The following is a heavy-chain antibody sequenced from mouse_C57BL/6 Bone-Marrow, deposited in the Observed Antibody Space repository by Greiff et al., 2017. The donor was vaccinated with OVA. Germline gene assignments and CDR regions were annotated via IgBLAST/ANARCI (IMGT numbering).Heavy chain of an antibody. CDR2: ISDGGSYT. CDR1: GFTFSSYA. D-gene: IGHD1-1*01. Sequence: DVMLVESGGGLVKPGGSLKLSCAASGFTFSSYAMSWVRQTPEKRLEWVATISDGGSYTYYPDNVKGRFTISRDNAKNNLYLQMSHLKSEDTAMYYCARDRDNYYYGSGYFDVWGTGTTVTVSS. V-gene: IGHV5-4*01. CDR3: ARDRDNYYYGSGYFDV. J-gene: IGHJ1*03.